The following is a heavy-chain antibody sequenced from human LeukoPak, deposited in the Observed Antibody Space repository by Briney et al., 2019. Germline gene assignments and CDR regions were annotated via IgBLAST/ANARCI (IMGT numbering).Heavy chain of an antibody. Sequence: GGSLRLSCAASGFTFSSYTMNWVRQALGKWLEWVSSISSSGSYTYYADSVKGRFTISRDNSKNTLYLQMNSLRARDTAVYYCANGNRCTRPNCLGYYYLYLDAWGKGTTVTVSS. CDR3: ANGNRCTRPNCLGYYYLYLDA. D-gene: IGHD2/OR15-2a*01. CDR2: ISSSGSYT. CDR1: GFTFSSYT. J-gene: IGHJ6*03. V-gene: IGHV3-21*01.